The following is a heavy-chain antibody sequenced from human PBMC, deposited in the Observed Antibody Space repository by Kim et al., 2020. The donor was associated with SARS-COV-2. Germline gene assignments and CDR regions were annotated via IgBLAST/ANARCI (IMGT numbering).Heavy chain of an antibody. Sequence: SVKVSCKASGGTFSSYASSWVRQAPGQGLEWMGGIIPIFGTANYAQKFQGRVTITADESTSTAYMELSSLRSEDTAVYYCARDTHYYGSGRGNWFDPWGQGTLVTVSS. CDR2: IIPIFGTA. J-gene: IGHJ5*02. V-gene: IGHV1-69*13. CDR3: ARDTHYYGSGRGNWFDP. CDR1: GGTFSSYA. D-gene: IGHD3-10*01.